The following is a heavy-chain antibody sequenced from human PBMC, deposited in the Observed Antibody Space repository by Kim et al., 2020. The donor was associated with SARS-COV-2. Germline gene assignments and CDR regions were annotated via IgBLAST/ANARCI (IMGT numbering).Heavy chain of an antibody. V-gene: IGHV1-18*01. D-gene: IGHD4-17*01. Sequence: NNDQKHPGRVTMTTDTSTSTAYMELRSLRSDDTAVYYCARDWDREVTTDYWGQGTLVTVSS. CDR3: ARDWDREVTTDY. J-gene: IGHJ4*02.